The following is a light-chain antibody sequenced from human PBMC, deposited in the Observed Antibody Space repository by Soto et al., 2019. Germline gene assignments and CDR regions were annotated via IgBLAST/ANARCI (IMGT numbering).Light chain of an antibody. Sequence: DIQITQSPSSLSASVGGRVTITCRASQSIIFYLNWYQQKPVQAPRLLIYAASNLQSGVPSRFSGSGSGTEFTLTISSLQPEDFATYFCQQSYTTPVYTFGQGTKVDIK. CDR3: QQSYTTPVYT. CDR2: AAS. J-gene: IGKJ2*01. V-gene: IGKV1-39*01. CDR1: QSIIFY.